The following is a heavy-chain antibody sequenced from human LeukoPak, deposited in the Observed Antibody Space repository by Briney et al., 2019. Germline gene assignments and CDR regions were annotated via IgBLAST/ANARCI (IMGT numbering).Heavy chain of an antibody. J-gene: IGHJ4*02. CDR1: GFTFSSYA. Sequence: GGSLRLSCAASGFTFSSYAMSWVRQAPGKGLEWVSSISGNNGSTYYADSVKGRFTISRDNSKNTVYLQMNSLRAEDTAVYYCAKVSAWAMVGATYFDYWGQGTLVTVSS. CDR2: ISGNNGST. D-gene: IGHD1-26*01. V-gene: IGHV3-23*01. CDR3: AKVSAWAMVGATYFDY.